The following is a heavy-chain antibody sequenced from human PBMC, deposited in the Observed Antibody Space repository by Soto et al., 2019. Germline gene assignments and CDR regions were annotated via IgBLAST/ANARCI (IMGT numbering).Heavy chain of an antibody. Sequence: ASVKVSCKASGYTFSDYDIHWVLQAPGQGLEWMGWINPSSGGTKYAPKFQGGVTMTRDTSITTAYMELSRLRSGDTAVYYCAREPATAKPEGVDFWGQGTLVTVSS. CDR1: GYTFSDYD. CDR2: INPSSGGT. J-gene: IGHJ4*02. CDR3: AREPATAKPEGVDF. D-gene: IGHD1-1*01. V-gene: IGHV1-2*02.